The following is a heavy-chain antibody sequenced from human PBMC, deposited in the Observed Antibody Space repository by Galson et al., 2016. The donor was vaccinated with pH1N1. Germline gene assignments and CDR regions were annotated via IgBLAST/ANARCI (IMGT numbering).Heavy chain of an antibody. CDR1: GYSFSNYY. V-gene: IGHV1-2*02. J-gene: IGHJ6*02. D-gene: IGHD3-22*01. Sequence: SVKVSCKASGYSFSNYYIHWVRQAPGQGLEWMGWINPNSGGTKYAQKFQGRVTMIRDASTTTGYMELSRLTSDDTAVYYCAKDRNNYDSSGYYTYYYYALDVWGQGATVTVSS. CDR3: AKDRNNYDSSGYYTYYYYALDV. CDR2: INPNSGGT.